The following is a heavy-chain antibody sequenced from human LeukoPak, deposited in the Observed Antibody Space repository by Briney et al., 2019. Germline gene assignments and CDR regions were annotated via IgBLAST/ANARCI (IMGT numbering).Heavy chain of an antibody. CDR3: ARSTSQGFDY. V-gene: IGHV3-74*01. Sequence: GGSLRLSCAASGFTFNSYWMHWVRQAPGKGLVWVSLFKTDGSTTRYAASVRGLFTISRDNAKNTLYLQMNSLRAEDTAVYYCARSTSQGFDYWGQGTPVIVSS. CDR1: GFTFNSYW. J-gene: IGHJ4*02. CDR2: FKTDGSTT.